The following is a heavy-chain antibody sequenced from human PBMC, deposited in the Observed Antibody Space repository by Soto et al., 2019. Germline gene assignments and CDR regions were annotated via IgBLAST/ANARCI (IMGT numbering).Heavy chain of an antibody. J-gene: IGHJ3*02. D-gene: IGHD3-22*01. CDR1: GFTFSSYS. CDR3: AREIVVVTIIASDI. Sequence: GGSLRLSCAASGFTFSSYSMNWVRQAPGKGLEWVSSISGSSSYIYYADSVKGRFTISRDNAKNSLYLQMNSLRAEDTAVYYCAREIVVVTIIASDIWGQGTMVTVSS. CDR2: ISGSSSYI. V-gene: IGHV3-21*01.